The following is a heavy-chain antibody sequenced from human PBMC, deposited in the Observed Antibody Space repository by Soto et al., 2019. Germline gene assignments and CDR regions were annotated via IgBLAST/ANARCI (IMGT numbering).Heavy chain of an antibody. Sequence: LKISCQGSGYSFSNYWIAWVRQMPGKGLEWMGIIYPGDSDTRYSSSFQGQVTISADKSISTAYLQWSSLKASDTAMYYCARPQGDYYSAFDIWGQGTMVTVSS. D-gene: IGHD2-21*02. J-gene: IGHJ3*02. CDR3: ARPQGDYYSAFDI. CDR1: GYSFSNYW. V-gene: IGHV5-51*01. CDR2: IYPGDSDT.